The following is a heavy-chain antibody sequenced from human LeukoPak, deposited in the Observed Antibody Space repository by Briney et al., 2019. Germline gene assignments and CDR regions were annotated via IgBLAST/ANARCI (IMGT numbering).Heavy chain of an antibody. J-gene: IGHJ6*02. Sequence: GGSLRLSCAASGFTFSSYAMHWVRQAPGKGLEWVAVTSYDGSNKYYADSVKGRFTISRDNSKNTLYLQMNSLRAEDTAVYYCARDIIAVAGTYYYYYYGMDVWGQGTTVTVSS. D-gene: IGHD6-19*01. CDR1: GFTFSSYA. CDR3: ARDIIAVAGTYYYYYYGMDV. V-gene: IGHV3-30*04. CDR2: TSYDGSNK.